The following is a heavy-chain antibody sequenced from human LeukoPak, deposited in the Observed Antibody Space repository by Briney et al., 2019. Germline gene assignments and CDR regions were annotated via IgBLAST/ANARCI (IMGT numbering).Heavy chain of an antibody. CDR1: GYTFTSYG. V-gene: IGHV1-18*01. CDR2: ISAYNGNT. CDR3: AREAGSGFLYNWFDP. D-gene: IGHD3-3*01. J-gene: IGHJ5*02. Sequence: ASVKVSCKASGYTFTSYGISWVRQAPEQGLEWMGWISAYNGNTNYAQKLQGRVTMTTDTSTSTAYMELSSLRSEDTAVYYCAREAGSGFLYNWFDPWGQGTLVTVSS.